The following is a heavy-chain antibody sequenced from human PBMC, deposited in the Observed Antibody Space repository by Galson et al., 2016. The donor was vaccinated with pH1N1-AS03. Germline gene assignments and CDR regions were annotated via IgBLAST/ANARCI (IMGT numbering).Heavy chain of an antibody. Sequence: SLRLSCAASGFTLSSYWMNWVRQAPGKGLEWVANINQYGNVTYYVDSVKGRFTVSGDNATNSVYLQMNSLRAEDTAVYYCVRAVATAGSFWGQGTLVVVSS. V-gene: IGHV3-7*04. J-gene: IGHJ4*02. CDR1: GFTLSSYW. CDR3: VRAVATAGSF. D-gene: IGHD6-13*01. CDR2: INQYGNVT.